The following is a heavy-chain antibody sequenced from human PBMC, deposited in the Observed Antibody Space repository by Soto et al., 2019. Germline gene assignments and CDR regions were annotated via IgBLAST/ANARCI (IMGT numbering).Heavy chain of an antibody. J-gene: IGHJ5*02. Sequence: SETLSLTCTVSGGSISSYYWSWIRQPPGKGLEWIGYIYYSGSTNYNPSLKSRVTISVDTSKNQFSLKLSSVTAADTAVYYCARELCHGSGSYYPKYNWFDPWGQGTLVTVSS. CDR1: GGSISSYY. V-gene: IGHV4-59*01. D-gene: IGHD3-10*01. CDR2: IYYSGST. CDR3: ARELCHGSGSYYPKYNWFDP.